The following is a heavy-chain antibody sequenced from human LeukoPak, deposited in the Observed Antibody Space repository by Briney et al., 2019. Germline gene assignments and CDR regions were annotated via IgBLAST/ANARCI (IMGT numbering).Heavy chain of an antibody. Sequence: GASVKVSCKASGYTFTGYYMHWVRQAPGQGLEWMGWISAYNGNTNYAQKLQGRVTMTTDTSTSTAYMELRSLRSDDTAVYYCARGSVVVPAAPIDYWGQGALVTVSS. CDR1: GYTFTGYY. CDR3: ARGSVVVPAAPIDY. V-gene: IGHV1-18*04. CDR2: ISAYNGNT. J-gene: IGHJ4*02. D-gene: IGHD2-2*01.